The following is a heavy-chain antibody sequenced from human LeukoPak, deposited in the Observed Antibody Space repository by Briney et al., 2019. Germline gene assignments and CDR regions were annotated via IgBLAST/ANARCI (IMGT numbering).Heavy chain of an antibody. Sequence: GGSLRLSCAASGFTFSGSAMHWVRQASGKGLEWVGRIRSKANSYATAYAASVKGRFTISRDDSKSIAYLQMNSLKTEDTAVYYCTRVVSYYDSHAGYWGQGTLVTVSS. CDR3: TRVVSYYDSHAGY. J-gene: IGHJ4*02. CDR1: GFTFSGSA. D-gene: IGHD3-22*01. V-gene: IGHV3-73*01. CDR2: IRSKANSYAT.